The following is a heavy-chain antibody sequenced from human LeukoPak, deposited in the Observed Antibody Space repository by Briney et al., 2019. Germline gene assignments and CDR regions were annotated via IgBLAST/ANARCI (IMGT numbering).Heavy chain of an antibody. Sequence: SETLSLTCTVSGDAVYYWNWIRQPAGKGLEWIGRIYNNESTWSNPSLKSRVSMSIDTSKNQFSLRLSSVTAADAAVYYCARDIGNHFGGLDHYYYDYWGPGTLVTVSS. D-gene: IGHD2-15*01. CDR2: IYNNEST. CDR3: ARDIGNHFGGLDHYYYDY. V-gene: IGHV4-4*07. CDR1: GDAVYY. J-gene: IGHJ4*02.